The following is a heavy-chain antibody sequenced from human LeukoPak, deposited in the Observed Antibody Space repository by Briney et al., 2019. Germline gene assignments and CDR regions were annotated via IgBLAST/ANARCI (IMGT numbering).Heavy chain of an antibody. CDR3: AKDERQLLWFGELLANWFDP. CDR2: ISYDGSNK. V-gene: IGHV3-30*18. CDR1: GFTFSSYG. Sequence: GGSLRLSCTASGFTFSSYGMHWVRQAPGKGLEWVAVISYDGSNKYYADSVKGRFTISRDNSKNTLYLQMNSLRAEDTAVYYCAKDERQLLWFGELLANWFDPWGQGTLVTVSS. D-gene: IGHD3-10*01. J-gene: IGHJ5*02.